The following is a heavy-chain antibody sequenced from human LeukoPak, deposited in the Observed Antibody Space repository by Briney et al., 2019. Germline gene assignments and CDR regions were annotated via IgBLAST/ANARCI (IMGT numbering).Heavy chain of an antibody. CDR2: IYPGDSDT. J-gene: IGHJ4*02. D-gene: IGHD1-7*01. Sequence: GESLKISCKGSGYSLTSYWIAWVRQMPGKGLEWMGIIYPGDSDTRYGPSFQGQVTISVDKSISTAYLQWSSLKASDSAMYYCAREGTTGGYYDYWGQGTQVTVSS. CDR1: GYSLTSYW. CDR3: AREGTTGGYYDY. V-gene: IGHV5-51*01.